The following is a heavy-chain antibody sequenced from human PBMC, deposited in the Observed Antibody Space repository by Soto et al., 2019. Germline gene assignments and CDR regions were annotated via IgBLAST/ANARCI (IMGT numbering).Heavy chain of an antibody. Sequence: SETLSLTCSVSGGSINSYWWSWIRQPAGKGLEWIGRVYSSGTTDYNPSLNSRATMSVETSKNQFSLKLSSVTAADTAVYYCARAGSEYSSGWREFDYWGQGTLVTVSS. D-gene: IGHD6-19*01. V-gene: IGHV4-4*07. J-gene: IGHJ4*02. CDR1: GGSINSYW. CDR2: VYSSGTT. CDR3: ARAGSEYSSGWREFDY.